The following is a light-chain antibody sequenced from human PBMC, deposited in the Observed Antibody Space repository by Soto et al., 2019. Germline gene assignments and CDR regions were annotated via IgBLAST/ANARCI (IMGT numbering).Light chain of an antibody. CDR1: QSILYSSNNKNY. Sequence: DIVMTLSPDSLAVSLGERASINCKSSQSILYSSNNKNYLAWYQQKPGQTPNLLIYWASTRESGVPDRFSGSGSGTEFTLTINSLQAEDVAVYYCQQYYTTPYTFGQGTKLEIK. V-gene: IGKV4-1*01. CDR3: QQYYTTPYT. CDR2: WAS. J-gene: IGKJ2*01.